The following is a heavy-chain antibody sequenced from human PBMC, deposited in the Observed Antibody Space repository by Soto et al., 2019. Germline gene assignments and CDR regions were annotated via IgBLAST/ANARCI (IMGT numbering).Heavy chain of an antibody. J-gene: IGHJ3*02. D-gene: IGHD2-21*02. CDR1: GFTFSSYG. Sequence: PGGSLRLSCAASGFTFSSYGMHWVRQAPGKGLEWVAVISGSGGSTYYADSVKGRFTISRDNSKNTLYLQMNSLRAEDTAVYYCAKVKVDCGGDCYYAFDIWGQGTMVTVSS. CDR2: ISGSGGST. CDR3: AKVKVDCGGDCYYAFDI. V-gene: IGHV3-23*01.